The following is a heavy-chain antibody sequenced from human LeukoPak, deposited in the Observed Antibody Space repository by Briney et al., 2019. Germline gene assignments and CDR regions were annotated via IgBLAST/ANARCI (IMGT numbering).Heavy chain of an antibody. Sequence: SETLSLTCTVSGYSISSGVYPWNWTRQFPGKGLEWIGSISHSGSTSYNPSLRSRLSISVDTSKNQFSLNLSSVTAADTAVYYCTRRILFWGQGALVTVSS. CDR1: GYSISSGVYP. J-gene: IGHJ4*02. CDR2: ISHSGST. D-gene: IGHD3-3*02. V-gene: IGHV4-31*03. CDR3: TRRILF.